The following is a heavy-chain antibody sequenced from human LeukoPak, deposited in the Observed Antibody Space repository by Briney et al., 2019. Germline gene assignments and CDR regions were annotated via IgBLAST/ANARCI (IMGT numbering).Heavy chain of an antibody. CDR3: ARVGTGTRSFDS. CDR2: ISAYNGYT. J-gene: IGHJ4*02. D-gene: IGHD1/OR15-1a*01. Sequence: ASVNVSCTTSGYTFTTYDINWVRQAPGQGLEWMGRISAYNGYTNYGQNLQGRVTMTTDTSTNTAYMELRSLRSDDTAVYYCARVGTGTRSFDSWGQGTLVTVSS. V-gene: IGHV1-18*01. CDR1: GYTFTTYD.